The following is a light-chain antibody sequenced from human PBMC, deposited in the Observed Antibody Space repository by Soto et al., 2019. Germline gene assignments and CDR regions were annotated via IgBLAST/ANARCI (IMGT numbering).Light chain of an antibody. J-gene: IGKJ1*01. CDR3: RQNGSSPWT. V-gene: IGKV3-20*01. CDR1: QSISSSY. Sequence: DNVLTQSPGTLSLSPGERATLSCRASQSISSSYLAWYQQKPGQAPRLRIYGASSRATGIPDRFSGSGSGTDFTLTINRLEPEDFAVYYCRQNGSSPWTFGQGTKVEIK. CDR2: GAS.